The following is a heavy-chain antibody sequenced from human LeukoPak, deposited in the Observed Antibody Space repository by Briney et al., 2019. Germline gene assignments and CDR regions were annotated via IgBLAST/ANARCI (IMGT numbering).Heavy chain of an antibody. CDR1: GVTFSSDA. Sequence: GGSLRLSCAASGVTFSSDAMSWGRHAPGKGLEWVSPISGSGGSTYYADSAKGRFPISKDNSKTTLYLQRNSLRAEATPVYSCPKVWVRGVKDYWGQGTLVTVSS. J-gene: IGHJ4*02. V-gene: IGHV3-23*01. CDR3: PKVWVRGVKDY. CDR2: ISGSGGST. D-gene: IGHD3-10*01.